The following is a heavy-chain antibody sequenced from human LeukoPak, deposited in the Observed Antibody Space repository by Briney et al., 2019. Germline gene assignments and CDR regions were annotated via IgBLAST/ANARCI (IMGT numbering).Heavy chain of an antibody. CDR3: ARLYSSGWSLDY. D-gene: IGHD6-19*01. Sequence: SQTLSLTCTVSGGSISSGDYYWSWIRQPPGKGLEWIGYIYYSGSTYYDPSLKSQVTISVDTSKNQLSLKLSSVTAADTAVYYCARLYSSGWSLDYWGQGTLVTVSS. CDR2: IYYSGST. J-gene: IGHJ4*02. CDR1: GGSISSGDYY. V-gene: IGHV4-30-4*01.